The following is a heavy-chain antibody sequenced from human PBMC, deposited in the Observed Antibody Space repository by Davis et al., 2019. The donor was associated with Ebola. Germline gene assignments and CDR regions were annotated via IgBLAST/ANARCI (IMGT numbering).Heavy chain of an antibody. CDR1: GYTFTSYG. CDR2: ISAYNGNT. D-gene: IGHD3-22*01. Sequence: ASVKVSCKASGYTFTSYGISWVRQAPGQGLEWMGWISAYNGNTNYAQKLQGRVTMTTDTSTSTAYMELSSLRSEDTAVYYCAREDYYDSSGYYIGGGFDYWGQGTLVTVSS. CDR3: AREDYYDSSGYYIGGGFDY. V-gene: IGHV1-18*01. J-gene: IGHJ4*02.